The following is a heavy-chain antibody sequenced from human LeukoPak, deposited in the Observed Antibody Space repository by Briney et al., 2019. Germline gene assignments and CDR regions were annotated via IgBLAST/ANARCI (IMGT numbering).Heavy chain of an antibody. V-gene: IGHV3-7*01. CDR1: GFTFSNYW. D-gene: IGHD3-10*02. CDR2: IKQDGSEK. CDR3: AELGITMIGGV. J-gene: IGHJ6*04. Sequence: GGSLRLSCAASGFTFSNYWMNWVRQAPGKGLEWVANIKQDGSEKYYVDSVKGRFTISRDNAENSLYLQMNSLRAEDTAVYYCAELGITMIGGVWGKGTTVTISS.